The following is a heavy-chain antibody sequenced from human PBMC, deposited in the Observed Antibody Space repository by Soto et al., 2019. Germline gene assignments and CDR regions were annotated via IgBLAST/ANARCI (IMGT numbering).Heavy chain of an antibody. CDR2: VYYDGGS. Sequence: QVQLQESGPGLVKPSETLSLTCTVSGGSIDGRNCAWIRQPPGKGLEWLGYVYYDGGSSYNPSVKSRLTPSMDTSKSQSSLQLRSVTAADTAVYYCVRQGIGNLHGLVDVWGRGTTVTVSS. CDR3: VRQGIGNLHGLVDV. V-gene: IGHV4-59*08. J-gene: IGHJ6*02. CDR1: GGSIDGRN. D-gene: IGHD3-10*01.